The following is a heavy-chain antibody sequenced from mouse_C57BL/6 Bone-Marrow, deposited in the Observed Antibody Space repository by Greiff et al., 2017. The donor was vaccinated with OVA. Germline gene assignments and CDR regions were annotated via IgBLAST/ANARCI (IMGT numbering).Heavy chain of an antibody. CDR1: GYTFPDYY. D-gene: IGHD2-5*01. J-gene: IGHJ4*01. Sequence: VQLQQSGPVLVKPGASVKMSCKASGYTFPDYYLNWVQQSHGKSLEWIGVINPYNGGPSYNQKFKGKATLTVDKSSSAAYMERNSLTSEDSAFYYCAIEYSNYGGFAMDYWGQGTSGTVSS. V-gene: IGHV1-19*01. CDR3: AIEYSNYGGFAMDY. CDR2: INPYNGGP.